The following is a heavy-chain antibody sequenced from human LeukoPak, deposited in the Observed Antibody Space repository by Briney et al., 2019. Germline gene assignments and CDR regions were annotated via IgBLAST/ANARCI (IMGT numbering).Heavy chain of an antibody. CDR2: ISSSSSTI. CDR1: GFTFSSYS. D-gene: IGHD3-10*01. J-gene: IGHJ4*02. CDR3: ARDDTYYYGSGSYLRY. Sequence: GGSLRLSCAASGFTFSSYSMNWVRQAPGKGLEWVSYISSSSSTIYYADSVKGRFTITRDNAKNSLYLQMNSLRAEDTAVYYCARDDTYYYGSGSYLRYWGQGTLVTVSS. V-gene: IGHV3-48*01.